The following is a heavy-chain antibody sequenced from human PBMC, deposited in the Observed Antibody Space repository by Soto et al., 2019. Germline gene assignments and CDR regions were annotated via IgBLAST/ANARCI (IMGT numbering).Heavy chain of an antibody. J-gene: IGHJ5*02. CDR1: GFTFSSYA. D-gene: IGHD5-18*01. CDR2: ISGSGGST. V-gene: IGHV3-23*01. CDR3: AKCTRRYSSPWES. Sequence: EVQLLESGGGLVQPGGSLRLSCAASGFTFSSYAMSWVRQAPGKGLEWVSAISGSGGSTYYADSVKGRFTIFRDNSKNSVYLQVISLRAQDMPVYYLAKCTRRYSSPWESWGRGTLVTVS.